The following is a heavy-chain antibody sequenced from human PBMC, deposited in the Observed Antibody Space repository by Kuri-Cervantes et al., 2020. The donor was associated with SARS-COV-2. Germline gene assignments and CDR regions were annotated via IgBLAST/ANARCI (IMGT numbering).Heavy chain of an antibody. J-gene: IGHJ3*02. CDR2: IYYTGTT. CDR1: GGSVSSGSFC. D-gene: IGHD2-2*02. Sequence: GSLRLSCSVSGGSVSSGSFCWTWIRQPPGKGLEWIGHIYYTGTTNYNPSLRSRVSISTDTSRNQFSLRLSSVTAADTAVYYCARESTYTFDIWGQGTLVTVSS. CDR3: ARESTYTFDI. V-gene: IGHV4-61*01.